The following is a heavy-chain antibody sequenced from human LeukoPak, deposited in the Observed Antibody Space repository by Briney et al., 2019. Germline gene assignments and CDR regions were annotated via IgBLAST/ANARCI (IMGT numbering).Heavy chain of an antibody. CDR3: AGASIGPAGFSLDY. J-gene: IGHJ4*02. CDR2: INYSGGT. CDR1: GGSINSYY. D-gene: IGHD6-13*01. V-gene: IGHV4-59*01. Sequence: SETLSLTCTVSGGSINSYYWTWIRQPPGKGLEWIGYINYSGGTNYNPSLNSRVTISVDTSKNQFSLKLSSVTAADTALYYYAGASIGPAGFSLDYWGQGTLVTVS.